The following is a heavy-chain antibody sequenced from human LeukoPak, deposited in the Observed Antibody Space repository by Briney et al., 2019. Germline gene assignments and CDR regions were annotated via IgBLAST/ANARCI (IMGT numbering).Heavy chain of an antibody. CDR2: IYYSGST. CDR3: ARASYSSSWYAYDYVWGSYHQYNWFDP. Sequence: PSETLSLTCTVSGGSISSSSYYWGWIRQPPGKGLEWIGSIYYSGSTYYNPSLKSRVTISVDTSKNQFSLKLSSVTAADTAVYYCARASYSSSWYAYDYVWGSYHQYNWFDPWGQGTLVTVSS. CDR1: GGSISSSSYY. J-gene: IGHJ5*02. V-gene: IGHV4-39*01. D-gene: IGHD3-16*02.